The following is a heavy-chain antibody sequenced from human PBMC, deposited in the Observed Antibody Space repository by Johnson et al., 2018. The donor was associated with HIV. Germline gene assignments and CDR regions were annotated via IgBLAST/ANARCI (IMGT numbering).Heavy chain of an antibody. CDR1: GFTFSSYG. CDR3: AKHLSTLVDAFDI. CDR2: ISYDGSNK. J-gene: IGHJ3*02. Sequence: QVQLVESGGGVVQPGRSLRLSCAASGFTFSSYGMHWVRQAPGKGLEWVAVISYDGSNKYYADSVKGRFTISRDNSKNTLYLQMNSLRAEDTAVFYWAKHLSTLVDAFDIWGQGTMVTVSS. D-gene: IGHD3-16*01. V-gene: IGHV3-30*18.